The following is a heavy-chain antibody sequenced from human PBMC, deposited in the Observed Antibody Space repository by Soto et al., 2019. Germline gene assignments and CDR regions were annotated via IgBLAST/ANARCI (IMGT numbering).Heavy chain of an antibody. CDR3: ARDDNIVVLKTSIRDMDV. D-gene: IGHD2-2*01. CDR1: VCSIISNNW. J-gene: IGHJ6*02. Sequence: PASTXSLTGSVYVCSIISNNWWSCVRQPPGKGLEWIGEIYHSGSTNYNPSLKSRVTISLDKSKNQFSLKLTSVTAADSAVYYCARDDNIVVLKTSIRDMDVWGQGTTVTVSS. V-gene: IGHV4-4*02. CDR2: IYHSGST.